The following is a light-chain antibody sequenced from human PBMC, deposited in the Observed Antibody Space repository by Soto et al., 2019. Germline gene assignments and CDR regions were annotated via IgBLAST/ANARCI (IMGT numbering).Light chain of an antibody. V-gene: IGLV1-47*01. Sequence: QPVLTQPPSVSGTPGQTVTISCTGSITNVGSYYVNWYQQRPGTAPQALIYNNNQRPSGVPERFSGSKSGTSASLSISGLQSEDEGDYFCAAWDDALRNLLFGGWTKLTVL. CDR1: ITNVGSYY. CDR2: NNN. J-gene: IGLJ3*02. CDR3: AAWDDALRNLL.